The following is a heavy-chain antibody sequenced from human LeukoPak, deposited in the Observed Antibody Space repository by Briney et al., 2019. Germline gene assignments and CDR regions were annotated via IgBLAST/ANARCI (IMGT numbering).Heavy chain of an antibody. V-gene: IGHV3-23*01. Sequence: PGGSLRLSCAASGFTFSSCAMSWVRQAPGKGLEWVSAISGSGGSTYYADSVKGRFTISRDNAKNSLYLQMNSLRAEDTAVYYCARVSYDILTGYSYIDYWGQGTLVTVSS. CDR2: ISGSGGST. CDR3: ARVSYDILTGYSYIDY. J-gene: IGHJ4*02. D-gene: IGHD3-9*01. CDR1: GFTFSSCA.